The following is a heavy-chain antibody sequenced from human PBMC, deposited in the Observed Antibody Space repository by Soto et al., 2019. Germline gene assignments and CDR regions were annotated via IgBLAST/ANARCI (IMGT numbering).Heavy chain of an antibody. J-gene: IGHJ5*02. CDR2: INAGNGNT. Sequence: ASVKVSCKVSGYTFTTYAMHWVRQAPGQRLEWMGWINAGNGNTKYSQKFQGRVTITRDTSASTAYMELSSLRSEDTAVYYCARDRSVAVAGPGWFDPWGQGTLVTVSS. V-gene: IGHV1-3*01. CDR3: ARDRSVAVAGPGWFDP. CDR1: GYTFTTYA. D-gene: IGHD6-19*01.